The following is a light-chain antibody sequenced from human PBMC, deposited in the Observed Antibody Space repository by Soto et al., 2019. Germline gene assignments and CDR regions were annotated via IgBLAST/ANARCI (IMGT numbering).Light chain of an antibody. CDR2: EVS. V-gene: IGKV1-9*01. Sequence: QLPRFPSSLSASLVDRVTITCRASQGVSSHLAWHQQKPGKAPKLLIYEVSTLQSGVPSRFSGSGSGTDFTLTISSLQPEDFATYYCQHLNSYPITFGQGTKVDIK. CDR1: QGVSSH. J-gene: IGKJ1*01. CDR3: QHLNSYPIT.